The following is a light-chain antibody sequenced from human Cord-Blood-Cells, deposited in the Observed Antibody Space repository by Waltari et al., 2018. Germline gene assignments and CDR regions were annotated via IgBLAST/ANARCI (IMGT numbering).Light chain of an antibody. CDR3: AAWDDSLNGPV. Sequence: QSVLPQHPPASGTPGERVTIPCSGSSSNIGRNTVNWYQQLPGTPPKLLIYSNNQRPSGVPDRFSGSKSGTSASLAISGLQSEDEADYYCAAWDDSLNGPVFGGGTKLTVL. J-gene: IGLJ3*02. CDR1: SSNIGRNT. CDR2: SNN. V-gene: IGLV1-44*01.